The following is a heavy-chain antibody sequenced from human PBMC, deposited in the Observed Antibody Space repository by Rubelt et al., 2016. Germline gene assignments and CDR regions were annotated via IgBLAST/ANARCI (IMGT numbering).Heavy chain of an antibody. CDR2: LSSSGSTI. D-gene: IGHD5-12*01. Sequence: VQLVESGGGLIQPGGSLRLSCAASGFTFSDYYMSWIRPAPGKGLECVSYLSSSGSTIYYAVFVKGRFTISRDNAKNSLYLQMNSLRAEDTAVYYCARDVATIRGSYFDYWGQGTLVTVSS. CDR3: ARDVATIRGSYFDY. CDR1: GFTFSDYY. J-gene: IGHJ4*02. V-gene: IGHV3-11*01.